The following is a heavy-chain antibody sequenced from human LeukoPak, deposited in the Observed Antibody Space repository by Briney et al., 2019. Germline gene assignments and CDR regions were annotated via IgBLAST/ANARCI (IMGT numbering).Heavy chain of an antibody. CDR2: IYYSGST. CDR3: ARESNLFGVADDAFDI. D-gene: IGHD3-3*01. V-gene: IGHV4-59*01. J-gene: IGHJ3*02. Sequence: SETLSLTCTVPGGSISSYYWSWIRQPPGKGLEWIGYIYYSGSTNYNPPLKSRVTISVDTSKNQFSLKLSSVTAADTAVYYCARESNLFGVADDAFDIWGQGTMVTVSS. CDR1: GGSISSYY.